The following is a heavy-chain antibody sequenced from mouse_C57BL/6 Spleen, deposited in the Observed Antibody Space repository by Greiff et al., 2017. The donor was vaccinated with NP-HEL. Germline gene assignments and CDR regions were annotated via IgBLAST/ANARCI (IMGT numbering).Heavy chain of an antibody. J-gene: IGHJ3*01. CDR2: IHPNSGST. CDR3: ARELYDGYYPFAY. CDR1: GYTLTSYW. Sequence: QVQLQQPGAELVKPGASVKLSCKASGYTLTSYWMHWVKQRPGQGLEWIGMIHPNSGSTNYNEKFKSKATLTVDKSSSTAYMQLSSLTSEDSAVYYCARELYDGYYPFAYWGQGTLVTVSA. D-gene: IGHD2-3*01. V-gene: IGHV1-64*01.